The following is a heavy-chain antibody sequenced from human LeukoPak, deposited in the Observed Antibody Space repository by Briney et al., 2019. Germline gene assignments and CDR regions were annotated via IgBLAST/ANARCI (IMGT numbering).Heavy chain of an antibody. D-gene: IGHD6-19*01. Sequence: SETLSLTCTVSGGSISGYYWSWIRQPAGEGLEWIGRIYTSGSTNYNPSLKSRVTMSVDTSKNQFSLNLSSVTAADTAVYYCAKVRSGWYPSEFDYWGQGTPVTVSS. CDR2: IYTSGST. CDR1: GGSISGYY. CDR3: AKVRSGWYPSEFDY. J-gene: IGHJ4*02. V-gene: IGHV4-4*07.